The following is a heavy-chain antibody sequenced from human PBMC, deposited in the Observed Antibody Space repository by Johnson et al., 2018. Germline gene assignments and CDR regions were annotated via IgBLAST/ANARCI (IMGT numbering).Heavy chain of an antibody. V-gene: IGHV3-33*01. D-gene: IGHD3-22*01. J-gene: IGHJ1*01. Sequence: QVQLVQSGGGVVQPGRSLRLSCAASGFTFSTYGMRWVRQAPGKGLEWVAVICYDGSNKYYADSVKGRFTISRDNSMDTLYLQMNSLIPEDTAVYFCARDFYDSSGYPRYLQHWGQGTLVTVSS. CDR2: ICYDGSNK. CDR1: GFTFSTYG. CDR3: ARDFYDSSGYPRYLQH.